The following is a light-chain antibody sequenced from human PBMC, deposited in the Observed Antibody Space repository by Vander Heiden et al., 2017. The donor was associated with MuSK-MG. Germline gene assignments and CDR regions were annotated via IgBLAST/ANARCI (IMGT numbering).Light chain of an antibody. J-gene: IGLJ2*01. CDR2: EDN. V-gene: IGLV6-57*01. CDR1: SGSIASNY. Sequence: NFILTQPPSVSASPGTTGTISCTRSSGSIASNYVEWYQQRPGRSPTTVIYEDNQRPSGVPDRFSGSIDSSSNSASLTISGLKTEDEADYYCQSYDSSNVVFGGGTKLTVL. CDR3: QSYDSSNVV.